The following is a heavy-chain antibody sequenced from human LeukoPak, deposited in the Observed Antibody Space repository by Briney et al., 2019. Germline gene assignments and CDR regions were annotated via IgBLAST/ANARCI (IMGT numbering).Heavy chain of an antibody. CDR2: INHSGST. D-gene: IGHD5/OR15-5a*01. Sequence: SVTLSLTCAVYGGSFSGYYWSWIRQPPGKGLEWIGEINHSGSTNYNPSLKSRVTISVDTSKNQFSLKLSSVTAADTAVYYCATKWSTIDYWGQGTLVTVSS. J-gene: IGHJ4*02. CDR3: ATKWSTIDY. V-gene: IGHV4-34*01. CDR1: GGSFSGYY.